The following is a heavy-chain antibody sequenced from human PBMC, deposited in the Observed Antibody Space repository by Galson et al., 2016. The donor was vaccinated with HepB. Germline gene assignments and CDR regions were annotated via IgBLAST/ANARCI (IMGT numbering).Heavy chain of an antibody. V-gene: IGHV3-21*01. J-gene: IGHJ2*01. CDR2: ISSSSSYI. CDR1: GFTFNTYS. Sequence: SLRLSCAASGFTFNTYSMIWVRQAPGKGLDWVSSISSSSSYIYYADSVKGRFTISRDNAKDSLYLQMNSLRAEDTALYYCTRNFDLWGRGTQVTVSS. CDR3: TRNFDL.